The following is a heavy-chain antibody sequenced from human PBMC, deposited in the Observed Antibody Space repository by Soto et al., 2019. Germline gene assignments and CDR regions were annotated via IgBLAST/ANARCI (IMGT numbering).Heavy chain of an antibody. V-gene: IGHV4-30-4*01. CDR3: ATESGSAYGYFDH. J-gene: IGHJ4*02. CDR2: ISNSGST. CDR1: GGSGTSDGDC. D-gene: IGHD3-10*01. Sequence: SETLCLTSPVSGGSGTSDGDCWPRIRHSPGKGLEWSGYISNSGSTGYNPSLKTRLSMSVDRSKNQFTLRLTSVTAADTAVYFCATESGSAYGYFDHWGQGTQVTVSS.